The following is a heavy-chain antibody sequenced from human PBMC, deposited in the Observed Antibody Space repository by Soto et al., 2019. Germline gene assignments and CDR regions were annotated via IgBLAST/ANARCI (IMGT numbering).Heavy chain of an antibody. CDR2: ISGSGGST. D-gene: IGHD5-12*01. Sequence: GGSLRLSCAASGFTFSSYAMSWVRQAPGKGLEWVSAISGSGGSTYYADSVKGWFTISRDNSKNTLYLQMNSLRAEDTAVYYCAKDPRNPVVATTFDYWGQGTLVTVSS. CDR1: GFTFSSYA. CDR3: AKDPRNPVVATTFDY. V-gene: IGHV3-23*01. J-gene: IGHJ4*02.